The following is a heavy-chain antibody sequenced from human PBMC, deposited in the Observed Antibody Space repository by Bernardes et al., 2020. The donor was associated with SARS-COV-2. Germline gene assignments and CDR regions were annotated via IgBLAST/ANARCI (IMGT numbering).Heavy chain of an antibody. Sequence: SQTLSLTCGVYGDSLSNSFWSWNRQSPGRGREWNGSISYSGSSDYNTSLKSRVTLSVDTSKSQFSLDLRSVTAADTAVYFCARDRGEVQTHFGVVTGPQYFDFWGQGTLVTVSS. V-gene: IGHV4-59*12. J-gene: IGHJ4*02. CDR1: GDSLSNSF. CDR2: ISYSGSS. D-gene: IGHD3-3*01. CDR3: ARDRGEVQTHFGVVTGPQYFDF.